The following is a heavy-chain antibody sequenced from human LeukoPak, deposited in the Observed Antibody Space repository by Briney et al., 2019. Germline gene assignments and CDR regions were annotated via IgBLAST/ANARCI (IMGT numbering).Heavy chain of an antibody. D-gene: IGHD3-10*01. CDR1: GGSISSYY. CDR2: IYYSGST. CDR3: ARAQALWFGEN. Sequence: SETLSLTCTVSGGSISSYYWSWIRQPPGKGLEWIGYIYYSGSTNYNPSLKSRVTISVDTSKNQFSLRLSSVTAADTAVYYCARAQALWFGENWGQGALVTVSS. J-gene: IGHJ4*02. V-gene: IGHV4-59*01.